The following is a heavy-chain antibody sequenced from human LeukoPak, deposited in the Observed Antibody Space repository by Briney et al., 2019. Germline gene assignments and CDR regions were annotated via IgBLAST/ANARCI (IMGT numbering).Heavy chain of an antibody. CDR1: GGSISSYY. CDR3: ARFLSYSSSSQYNWFDP. V-gene: IGHV4-59*01. Sequence: SETLSLTCTVSGGSISSYYWSWIRQPPGKGLEWIGYIYYSGSTNYNPSLKSRVTISVDTSKNQFSLKLSSVTAADTAVYYCARFLSYSSSSQYNWFDPWGQGTLVTVSS. J-gene: IGHJ5*02. CDR2: IYYSGST. D-gene: IGHD6-13*01.